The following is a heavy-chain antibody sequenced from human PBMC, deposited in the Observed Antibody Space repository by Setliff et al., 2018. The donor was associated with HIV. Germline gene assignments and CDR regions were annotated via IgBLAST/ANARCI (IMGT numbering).Heavy chain of an antibody. CDR2: IYSTGST. Sequence: SETLSLTCTVSGASISSHYWSWIRQSPRKELEWIGYIYSTGSTNYNPSLKSRVSISMDASSNKFSLQVTSVTSSDTAVYYCAKVAGFYCDYTFDYWGQGHRVTVSS. V-gene: IGHV4-59*11. CDR1: GASISSHY. D-gene: IGHD4-17*01. J-gene: IGHJ4*02. CDR3: AKVAGFYCDYTFDY.